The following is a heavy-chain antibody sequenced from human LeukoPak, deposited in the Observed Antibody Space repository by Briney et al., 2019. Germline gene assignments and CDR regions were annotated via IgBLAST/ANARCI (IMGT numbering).Heavy chain of an antibody. CDR2: INPADSDT. Sequence: GESLKISCKGYIYSFTSYWIGWVRQMPGKGLEWMGIINPADSDTRYSPSFQGQVTISTYKSISTAYLQWSSLKASDTAMYYCARLGDYGMDVWGQGTTVAVSS. CDR3: ARLGDYGMDV. J-gene: IGHJ6*02. V-gene: IGHV5-51*01. CDR1: IYSFTSYW.